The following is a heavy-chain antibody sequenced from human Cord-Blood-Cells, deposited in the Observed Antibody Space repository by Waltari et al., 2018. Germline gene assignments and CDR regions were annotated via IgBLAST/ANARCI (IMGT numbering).Heavy chain of an antibody. D-gene: IGHD3-3*01. CDR1: GGTFTGYY. CDR3: ASIFWSGYYDAFDI. CDR2: INPNRGGT. V-gene: IGHV1-2*02. J-gene: IGHJ3*02. Sequence: QVQLVQSGAEVKKPGSSVKVSCKASGGTFTGYYMHWVRQAPAQGLEWMGWINPNRGGTNYAQKCQGRVTMTRDTSISTAYMELSRLRSDDTAVYYCASIFWSGYYDAFDIWGQGTMVTVSS.